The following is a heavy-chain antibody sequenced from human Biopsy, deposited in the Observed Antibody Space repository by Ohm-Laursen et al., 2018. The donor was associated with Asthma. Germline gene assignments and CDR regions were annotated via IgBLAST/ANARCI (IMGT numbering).Heavy chain of an antibody. CDR3: ARAQDYYDSRGYYRSFDY. CDR1: GDSISSYH. D-gene: IGHD3-22*01. Sequence: GTLSLTCAVSGDSISSYHWSWIRQPPGKGLEWIGYIYYSGSPYYNPSLKSRVTMSVDTSKNQFSLKLSSVTAADTAVYYCARAQDYYDSRGYYRSFDYWGQGTLVTVSS. V-gene: IGHV4-59*06. CDR2: IYYSGSP. J-gene: IGHJ4*02.